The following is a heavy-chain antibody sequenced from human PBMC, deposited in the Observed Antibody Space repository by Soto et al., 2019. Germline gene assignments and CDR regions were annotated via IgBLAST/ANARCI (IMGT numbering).Heavy chain of an antibody. CDR1: GYTFNTFG. J-gene: IGHJ4*02. D-gene: IGHD2-8*01. Sequence: IQLVKSAGAVTRPGASVRVSCKASGYTFNTFGVTWVRQAPGQGLEWMGCISGYGGKRDYSRKLQGRITLTADPSTSTSYMELRNLTSDDTAVYYCARGWGKYFGVNDFWGQGNLVTVSS. V-gene: IGHV1-18*01. CDR2: ISGYGGKR. CDR3: ARGWGKYFGVNDF.